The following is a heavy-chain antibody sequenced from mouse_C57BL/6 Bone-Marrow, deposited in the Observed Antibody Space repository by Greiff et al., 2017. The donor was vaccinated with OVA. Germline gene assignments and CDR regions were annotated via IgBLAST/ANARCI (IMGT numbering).Heavy chain of an antibody. V-gene: IGHV5-17*01. CDR3: ARVSNYYCDY. D-gene: IGHD2-5*01. Sequence: EVMLVESGGGLVKPGGSLKLSCAASGFTFSDYGMHWVPQAPEKGLEWVAYISSGSSTIYYADTVKGRFTISRDNAKNTLFLQMTSLRSEDTAMYYCARVSNYYCDYWGQGTTLTVSS. CDR2: ISSGSSTI. J-gene: IGHJ2*01. CDR1: GFTFSDYG.